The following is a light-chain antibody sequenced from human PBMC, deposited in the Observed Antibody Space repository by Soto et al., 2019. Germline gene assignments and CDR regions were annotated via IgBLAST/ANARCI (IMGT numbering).Light chain of an antibody. Sequence: EVVMTQSPATLSVSPGERATLSCRASQSVSIYLAWYQQKPGQAPRPLIYGAYTRATGIPARFTGSGSGTEFTLNISSLQSEDVAVYYCQPHNSWPRTVGPVTKVEIK. CDR2: GAY. V-gene: IGKV3-15*01. CDR1: QSVSIY. J-gene: IGKJ1*01. CDR3: QPHNSWPRT.